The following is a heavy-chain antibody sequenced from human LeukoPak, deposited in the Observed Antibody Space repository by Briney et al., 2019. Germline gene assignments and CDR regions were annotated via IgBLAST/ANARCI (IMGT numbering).Heavy chain of an antibody. CDR2: IYYSGST. Sequence: SETLSLTCTVSGGAISSYYWSWIRQPAGPELEGFGYIYYSGSTNYNPSLKSRVTVSVDTSKNQFSLKLSSVTAADTAVYYCARSASSSWRWFDPWGQGTLVTVSS. V-gene: IGHV4-59*01. J-gene: IGHJ5*02. CDR3: ARSASSSWRWFDP. CDR1: GGAISSYY. D-gene: IGHD6-13*01.